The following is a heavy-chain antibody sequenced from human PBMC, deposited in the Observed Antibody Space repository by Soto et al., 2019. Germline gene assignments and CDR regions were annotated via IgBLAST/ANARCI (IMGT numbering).Heavy chain of an antibody. CDR1: GGSFSGYY. Sequence: PSETLSLTCAVYGGSFSGYYWSWIRQPPGKGLEWIGEINRSGSTNYNPSLKSRVTISVDTSKNQFSLKLSSVTAADTAVYYCARGRGQNVLRYFDWLFYYYFDYWGQGTLVTVSS. CDR3: ARGRGQNVLRYFDWLFYYYFDY. J-gene: IGHJ4*02. CDR2: INRSGST. V-gene: IGHV4-34*01. D-gene: IGHD3-9*01.